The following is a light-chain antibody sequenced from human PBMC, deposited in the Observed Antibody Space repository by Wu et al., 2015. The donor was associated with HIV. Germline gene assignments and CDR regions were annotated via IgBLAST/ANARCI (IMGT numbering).Light chain of an antibody. Sequence: EMVMTQSPATLSVSPGERATLSCRASQSVGSNLAWYQQKPGQAPRLLIYGASTRATGVPARISGSGSGTEFTLTISSMQSEDFAVYYCQQYNNWPPWTFGQGTKVEIK. V-gene: IGKV3-15*01. CDR1: QSVGSN. CDR2: GAS. CDR3: QQYNNWPPWT. J-gene: IGKJ1*01.